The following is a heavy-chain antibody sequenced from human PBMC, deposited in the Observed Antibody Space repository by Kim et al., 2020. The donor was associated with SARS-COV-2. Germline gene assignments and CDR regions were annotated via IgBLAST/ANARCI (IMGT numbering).Heavy chain of an antibody. CDR1: GFTFSSYA. J-gene: IGHJ6*02. D-gene: IGHD3-3*01. CDR3: ARDYSALGVLEWLQYYYYYGMDV. CDR2: ISYDGSNK. Sequence: GGSLRLSCAASGFTFSSYAMHWVRQAPGKGLEWVAVISYDGSNKYYADSVKGRFTISRDNSKNTLYLQMNSLRAEDTAVYYCARDYSALGVLEWLQYYYYYGMDVWGQGTTVTVSS. V-gene: IGHV3-30-3*01.